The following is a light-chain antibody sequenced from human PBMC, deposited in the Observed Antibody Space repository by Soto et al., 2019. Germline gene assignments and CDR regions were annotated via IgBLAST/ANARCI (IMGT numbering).Light chain of an antibody. V-gene: IGKV3-15*01. CDR1: QSVSSH. CDR2: GAS. CDR3: QQYTNWPLT. Sequence: EIVMTQSPVIVSVSPGERAILSCRASQSVSSHIAWYQQKPGQAPTLLIYGASIRAAGIPVRFSGNASGTDFTLTITSLQSEDFAVYYCQQYTNWPLTFGGGTKVEIK. J-gene: IGKJ4*01.